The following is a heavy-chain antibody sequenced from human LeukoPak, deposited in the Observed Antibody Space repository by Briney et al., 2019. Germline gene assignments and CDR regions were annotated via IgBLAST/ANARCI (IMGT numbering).Heavy chain of an antibody. CDR1: GGSISNYY. D-gene: IGHD5-12*01. V-gene: IGHV4-4*07. J-gene: IGHJ4*02. Sequence: PSETLSLTCTVSGGSISNYYWSWIRQPAGKGLEWIGRIYTSGSINYNPSLKSRVPMSVDTSKNQFSLTLSSVTAADTAVYYCARTPLRTQYFDYWGQGTLVTVSS. CDR3: ARTPLRTQYFDY. CDR2: IYTSGSI.